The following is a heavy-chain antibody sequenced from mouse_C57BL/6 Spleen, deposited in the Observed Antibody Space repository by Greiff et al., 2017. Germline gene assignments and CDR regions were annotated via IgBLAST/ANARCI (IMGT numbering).Heavy chain of an antibody. Sequence: EVMLVESEGGLVQPGSSMKLSCTASGFTFSDYYMAWVRQVPEKGLEWVANINYDGSSTYYLDSLKSRFIISRDNAKNILYLQMSSLKSEDTATYYCARGGYDYDKAWFAYWGQGTLVTVSA. D-gene: IGHD2-4*01. CDR3: ARGGYDYDKAWFAY. CDR2: INYDGSST. CDR1: GFTFSDYY. J-gene: IGHJ3*01. V-gene: IGHV5-16*01.